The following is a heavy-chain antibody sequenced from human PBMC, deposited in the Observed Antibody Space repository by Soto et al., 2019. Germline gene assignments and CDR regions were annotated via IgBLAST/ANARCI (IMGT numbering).Heavy chain of an antibody. CDR1: GFSFSNAW. V-gene: IGHV3-15*07. J-gene: IGHJ4*02. CDR3: TTDGDLSNEITKVRGVTDY. Sequence: GGSLRLSCAASGFSFSNAWMNWVRQAPGKGLEWVGRIKSKTAGGNADYAAPVQGRFTISRDDSKNTLYLQMNSLKTEDTAVYYCTTDGDLSNEITKVRGVTDYWGQGTLVTVSS. D-gene: IGHD3-10*01. CDR2: IKSKTAGGNA.